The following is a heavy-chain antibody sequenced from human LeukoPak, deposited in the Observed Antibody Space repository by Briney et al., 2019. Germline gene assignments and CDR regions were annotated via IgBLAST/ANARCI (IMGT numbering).Heavy chain of an antibody. Sequence: ASVKVSCKASGYTFTGYYMHWVRKAPGQGLEWMGRINPNSGGTNYAQKFQGRVTMTRDTSISTAYMELSRLRSDDTAVYYCARVIGLSRIVGAPSPPGYWGQGTLVTVSS. V-gene: IGHV1-2*06. CDR1: GYTFTGYY. CDR3: ARVIGLSRIVGAPSPPGY. CDR2: INPNSGGT. D-gene: IGHD1-26*01. J-gene: IGHJ4*02.